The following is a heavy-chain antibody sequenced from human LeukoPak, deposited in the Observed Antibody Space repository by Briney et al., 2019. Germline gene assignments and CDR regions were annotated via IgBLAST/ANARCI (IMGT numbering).Heavy chain of an antibody. CDR3: ARGWVVPAAIDY. J-gene: IGHJ4*02. CDR1: GGSFSGYY. Sequence: PSETLSLTCAVCGGSFSGYYWSWIRQPPGKGLEWIGEINHSGSTNYNPSLKSRVTISVDTSKNQFSLKLSSVTAADTAVYYCARGWVVPAAIDYWGQGTLVTVSS. V-gene: IGHV4-34*01. D-gene: IGHD2-2*01. CDR2: INHSGST.